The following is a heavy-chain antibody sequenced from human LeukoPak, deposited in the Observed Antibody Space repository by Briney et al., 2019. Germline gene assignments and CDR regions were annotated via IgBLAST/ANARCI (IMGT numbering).Heavy chain of an antibody. J-gene: IGHJ4*02. CDR1: GFTFSSYA. V-gene: IGHV3-23*01. Sequence: GGSLRLSCAASGFTFSSYAMSWVRQAPGKGLEWVSGITASGGTTHYADSVKGRFTISRDNSKNTLFLQMDSLRAEDTAVYYCAKDADSGWYIYHFDYWGQGTLVTVSS. D-gene: IGHD6-19*01. CDR2: ITASGGTT. CDR3: AKDADSGWYIYHFDY.